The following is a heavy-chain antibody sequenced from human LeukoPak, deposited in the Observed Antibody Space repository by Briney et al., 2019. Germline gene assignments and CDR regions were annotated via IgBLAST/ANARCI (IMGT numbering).Heavy chain of an antibody. CDR3: ARHEGGDIVVVSGFEY. D-gene: IGHD2-2*01. CDR2: IYPGDSDT. V-gene: IGHV5-51*01. CDR1: GYSFTTYW. Sequence: GASLKISCKGSGYSFTTYWIGLVRQMPGKGLEWMGIIYPGDSDTRYSPSFQGQVTISADKSISTAYLQWNSLKASDTAMYYCARHEGGDIVVVSGFEYWGQGTLVTVSS. J-gene: IGHJ4*02.